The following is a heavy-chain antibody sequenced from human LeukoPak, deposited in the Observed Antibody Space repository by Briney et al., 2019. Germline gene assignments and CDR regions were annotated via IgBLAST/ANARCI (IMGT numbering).Heavy chain of an antibody. CDR1: GGSISSSSYY. Sequence: PSETLSLTCTVSGGSISSSSYYWSWIRQPPGKGLEWIGYIYNSGSTNYNPSLKSRITISVDMSKNQFALKLRSVTAADTAIYYCARGPWGNQFDYWGQGTLVTVSS. J-gene: IGHJ4*02. V-gene: IGHV4-61*01. CDR2: IYNSGST. CDR3: ARGPWGNQFDY. D-gene: IGHD3-16*01.